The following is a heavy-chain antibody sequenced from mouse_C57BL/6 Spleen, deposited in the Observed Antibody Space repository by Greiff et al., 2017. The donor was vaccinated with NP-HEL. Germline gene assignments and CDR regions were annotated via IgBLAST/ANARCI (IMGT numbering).Heavy chain of an antibody. CDR3: ARREASVVAFDY. J-gene: IGHJ2*01. Sequence: QVQLQQPGAELVRPGSSVKLSCKASGYTFTSYWMDWVKQRPGQGLEWIGNIYPSDSETHYNQKFKDKATLTVDKSSSTAYMPLSSLTSENSAVYYCARREASVVAFDYWGQGTTLTVSS. D-gene: IGHD1-1*01. CDR1: GYTFTSYW. V-gene: IGHV1-61*01. CDR2: IYPSDSET.